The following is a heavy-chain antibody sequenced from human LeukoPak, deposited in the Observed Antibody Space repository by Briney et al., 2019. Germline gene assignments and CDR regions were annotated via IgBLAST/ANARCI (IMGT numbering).Heavy chain of an antibody. Sequence: PSETLSLTCTVSGYSISSGYYWGWIRQPPGKGLEWIGSIYHSGSTYYNPSLKSRVTISVDTSKNQFSLKLSSVTAADTAVYYCARRNSSSNYYYYMDVWGKGTTVTVSS. CDR3: ARRNSSSNYYYYMDV. D-gene: IGHD6-6*01. J-gene: IGHJ6*03. CDR2: IYHSGST. V-gene: IGHV4-38-2*02. CDR1: GYSISSGYY.